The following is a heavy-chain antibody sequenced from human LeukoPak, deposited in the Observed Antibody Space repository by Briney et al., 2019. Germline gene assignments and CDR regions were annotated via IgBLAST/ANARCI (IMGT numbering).Heavy chain of an antibody. V-gene: IGHV5-10-1*01. CDR1: GYSFTSYW. J-gene: IGHJ5*02. D-gene: IGHD3-10*01. Sequence: GGSLRISCKGSGYSFTSYWISWVRQMPGKGLEWMGRIDPRDSYTNYSPSFQGHVTISADKSISTAYLQWSSLKASDTAMYYCARRNYYVSGSYYRGFDPWGQGTLVTVSS. CDR3: ARRNYYVSGSYYRGFDP. CDR2: IDPRDSYT.